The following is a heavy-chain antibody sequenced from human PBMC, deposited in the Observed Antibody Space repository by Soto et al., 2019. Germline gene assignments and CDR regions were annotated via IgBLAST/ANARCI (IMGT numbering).Heavy chain of an antibody. V-gene: IGHV3-49*04. Sequence: PGGSLRLSCTASGFTFGDYAMSWVRPAPGKGLAWVGFIRSKAYGGTTEYAASVKGRFTISRDDSKSIAYLQMNSLKTEDTAVYYCTRGDYYDSSGYYLDYYYGMYVWGQGTTVTVSS. D-gene: IGHD3-22*01. CDR3: TRGDYYDSSGYYLDYYYGMYV. J-gene: IGHJ6*02. CDR1: GFTFGDYA. CDR2: IRSKAYGGTT.